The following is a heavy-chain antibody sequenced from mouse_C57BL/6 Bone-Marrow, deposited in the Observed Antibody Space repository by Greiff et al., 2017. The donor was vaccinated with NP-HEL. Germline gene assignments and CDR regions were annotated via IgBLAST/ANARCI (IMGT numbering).Heavy chain of an antibody. CDR1: GYTFTSYG. Sequence: QVQLQQSGAELARPGASVKLSCKASGYTFTSYGISWVKQRTGQGLEWIGEIYPRSGNTYYNEKFKGKATLTADKSSSTAYMELRSLTSEDSAVYFCAIASGYYSNCHYAMDYWGQGTSVTVSS. CDR2: IYPRSGNT. J-gene: IGHJ4*01. CDR3: AIASGYYSNCHYAMDY. D-gene: IGHD2-5*01. V-gene: IGHV1-81*01.